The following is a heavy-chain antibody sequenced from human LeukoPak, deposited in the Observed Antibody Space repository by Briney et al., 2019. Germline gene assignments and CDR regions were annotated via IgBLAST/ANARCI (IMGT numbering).Heavy chain of an antibody. CDR1: GFTFSSYE. J-gene: IGHJ4*02. CDR2: ISSSGSTI. Sequence: HPGGSLRLSCAASGFTFSSYEMNWFRQAPGKGLEWVSYISSSGSTIYYADSVKGRFTISRDNAKNSLYLKMNTLRVKDTAVYYCAAALAIAVGGTTPGDYWGQGTLVTVSS. CDR3: AAALAIAVGGTTPGDY. D-gene: IGHD6-19*01. V-gene: IGHV3-48*03.